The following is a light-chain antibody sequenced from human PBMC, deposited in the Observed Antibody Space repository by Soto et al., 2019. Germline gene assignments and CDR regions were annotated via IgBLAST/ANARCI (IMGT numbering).Light chain of an antibody. CDR1: SXDIGAYNY. CDR2: EVT. V-gene: IGLV2-14*01. J-gene: IGLJ1*01. Sequence: QSVLTQPASVSGSPGQSITISCIGTSXDIGAYNYVSWYQQHPGKVPKLMIYEVTNRPSGLSNRFSGSKSGNTASLTISGLQAEDEADYFCSSYTSTSTLYVFGTGTKVTVL. CDR3: SSYTSTSTLYV.